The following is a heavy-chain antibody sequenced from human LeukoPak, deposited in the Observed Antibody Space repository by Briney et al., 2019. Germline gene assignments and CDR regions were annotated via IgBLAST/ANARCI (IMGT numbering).Heavy chain of an antibody. CDR1: GYTFTSYY. V-gene: IGHV1-46*01. CDR2: INPSGGST. CDR3: ARDGDYYGSGRLSYRFAY. Sequence: ASVKVSCKASGYTFTSYYMHWVRQAPGQGLEWMGIINPSGGSTSYAQKFQGRVTMTRDTSTSTVYMELSSLRSEDTAVYYCARDGDYYGSGRLSYRFAYWGQGTLVTVSS. D-gene: IGHD3-10*01. J-gene: IGHJ4*02.